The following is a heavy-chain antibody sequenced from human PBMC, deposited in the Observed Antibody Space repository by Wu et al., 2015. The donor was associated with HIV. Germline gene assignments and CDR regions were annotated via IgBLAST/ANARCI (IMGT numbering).Heavy chain of an antibody. CDR2: IIPIFGTA. CDR1: GGTFSSYA. V-gene: IGHV1-69*05. D-gene: IGHD6-13*01. Sequence: QVQLVQSGAEVKKPGSSVKVSCKASGGTFSSYAISWVRQAPGQGLEWMGGIIPIFGTANYAQKFQGRVTITTDESTSTAYMELSSLRSEDTAVYYCARASYSSSWTYYYYYGMDVWGQGTTVTVSS. CDR3: ARASYSSSWTYYYYYGMDV. J-gene: IGHJ6*02.